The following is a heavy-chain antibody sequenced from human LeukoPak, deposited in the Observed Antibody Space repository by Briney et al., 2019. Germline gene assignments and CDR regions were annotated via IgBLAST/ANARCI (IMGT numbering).Heavy chain of an antibody. CDR2: MNPNSGNT. V-gene: IGHV1-8*01. Sequence: ASVKVSCKASGYTFTSYDINWVRQATGQGLEWMGWMNPNSGNTGYAQKFQGRVTMTRNTSISTAYMELSSLRSEDTAVHYCARGPYSSGWYSDYWGQGTLVTVSS. CDR3: ARGPYSSGWYSDY. J-gene: IGHJ4*02. CDR1: GYTFTSYD. D-gene: IGHD6-19*01.